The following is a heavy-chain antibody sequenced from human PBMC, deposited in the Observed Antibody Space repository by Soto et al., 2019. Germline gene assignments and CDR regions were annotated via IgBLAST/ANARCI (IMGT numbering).Heavy chain of an antibody. Sequence: QVQLVQSGAEVKKPGASVKVSCKASGYTFTSSGMSWVRQAPGQGLEWMGWISAHTGSSEYAQRFQGRVTMTPDRYTRPAYMELRSLRSDDTAVYYCARAFFYQGSDSRGYSFDAFDFWGPGTLVNVSS. J-gene: IGHJ3*01. CDR3: ARAFFYQGSDSRGYSFDAFDF. CDR1: GYTFTSSG. CDR2: ISAHTGSS. V-gene: IGHV1-18*01. D-gene: IGHD3-22*01.